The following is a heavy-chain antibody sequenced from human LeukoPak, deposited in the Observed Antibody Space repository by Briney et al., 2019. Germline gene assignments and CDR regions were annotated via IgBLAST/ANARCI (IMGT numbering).Heavy chain of an antibody. V-gene: IGHV3-23*01. CDR1: GFSLSSYP. CDR3: AKGGCSGGSCYYPYYFDY. J-gene: IGHJ4*02. D-gene: IGHD2-15*01. CDR2: ISGSGGST. Sequence: GGALILSCAASGFSLSSYPMSWVRQAPGKGVEWVHPISGSGGSTYYADSLKGRFTISRDNSKHTLYLQMNSLRAEDTAVYYCAKGGCSGGSCYYPYYFDYWGQGTLVTVS.